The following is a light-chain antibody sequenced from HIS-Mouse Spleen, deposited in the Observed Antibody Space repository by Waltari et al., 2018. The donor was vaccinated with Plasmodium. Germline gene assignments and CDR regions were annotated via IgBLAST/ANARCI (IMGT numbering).Light chain of an antibody. CDR2: AAS. Sequence: DIQMTQSPSSLSASVGASVTITCRASQGISSYFNWYQQKPGKAPKLLIYAASSLQSGVPSRFSGSGSGTDFTLTISSLQPEDFATYYCQQSYSTWTFGQGTKVEIK. V-gene: IGKV1-39*01. CDR1: QGISSY. CDR3: QQSYSTWT. J-gene: IGKJ1*01.